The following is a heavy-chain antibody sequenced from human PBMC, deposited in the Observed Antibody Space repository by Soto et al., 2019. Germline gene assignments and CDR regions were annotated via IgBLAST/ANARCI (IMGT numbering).Heavy chain of an antibody. V-gene: IGHV1-18*01. CDR3: ARDWSRYYDSSGLMWFY. CDR1: GYTFTSYC. J-gene: IGHJ4*02. CDR2: ISAHNGDT. Sequence: QIQLAQSGAEMKKTGASVKVSCKTSGYTFTSYCISWVRQAPGQGLEWVGWISAHNGDTRSAQTLQGRVTMTTDTSTSTAYMELRILTSDDTAVYYGARDWSRYYDSSGLMWFYWGQGTLVTVSS. D-gene: IGHD3-22*01.